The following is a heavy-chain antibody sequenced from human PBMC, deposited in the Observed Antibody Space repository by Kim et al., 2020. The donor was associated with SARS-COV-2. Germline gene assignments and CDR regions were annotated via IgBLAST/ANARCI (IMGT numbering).Heavy chain of an antibody. D-gene: IGHD1-1*01. J-gene: IGHJ6*03. CDR3: ARGPTYNWTDINYYYYLDV. V-gene: IGHV1-2*06. Sequence: ASVKVSCKASGYTFNYYYMHWVRQAPGQGLEWMGRINPNSGDTNYAQKFQGRVTLTRDTSINTAYVELRSLRSDDTAIYYCARGPTYNWTDINYYYYLDVWGKGTTVTVSS. CDR1: GYTFNYYY. CDR2: INPNSGDT.